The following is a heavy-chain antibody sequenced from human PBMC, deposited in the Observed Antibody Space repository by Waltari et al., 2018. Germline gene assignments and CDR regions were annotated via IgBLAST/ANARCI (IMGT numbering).Heavy chain of an antibody. CDR2: INHRGSA. Sequence: QVQLQQWGAGLLKPSETLSLTCAVYGGSFSGYYWSWIRQPPGQGLEWIGEINHRGSANQNPSLKSRVTIAVDTSKNQFSLKLSSVTAADAAVYYCARVGHCGGDCYIRRSLAGMDVWGKGTTVTISS. V-gene: IGHV4-34*01. J-gene: IGHJ6*04. CDR1: GGSFSGYY. D-gene: IGHD2-21*01. CDR3: ARVGHCGGDCYIRRSLAGMDV.